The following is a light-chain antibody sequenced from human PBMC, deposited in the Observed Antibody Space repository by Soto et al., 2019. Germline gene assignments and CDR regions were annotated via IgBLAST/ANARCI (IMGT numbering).Light chain of an antibody. V-gene: IGLV1-40*01. CDR2: GNS. J-gene: IGLJ2*01. CDR1: SSNIGAGYD. CDR3: QSYDSSLSIVV. Sequence: QSVLTQPPSVSGAPGQRVTISCTGSSSNIGAGYDVHWYQQLPGTAPKLLIHGNSNRPSGVPDRFSGSKSGTSASLAITGLQAEDEADYYCQSYDSSLSIVVFGGGTK.